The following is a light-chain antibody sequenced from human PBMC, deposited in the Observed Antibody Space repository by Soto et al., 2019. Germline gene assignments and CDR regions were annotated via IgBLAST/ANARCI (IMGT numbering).Light chain of an antibody. V-gene: IGKV1-5*01. J-gene: IGKJ1*01. Sequence: DIQMTQSPSTLSASVGDRVTITCRASQSISSWLAWYQQKPGKAPKLLIYDASSLESGVPSRFSGSGSGTEFTLTISSLQPDDFATYYCQQYHSYSRTVGQGTKVEIK. CDR1: QSISSW. CDR3: QQYHSYSRT. CDR2: DAS.